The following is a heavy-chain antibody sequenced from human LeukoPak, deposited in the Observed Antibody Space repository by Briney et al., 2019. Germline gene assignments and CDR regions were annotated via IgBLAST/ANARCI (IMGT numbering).Heavy chain of an antibody. CDR2: ISGSGGST. J-gene: IGHJ4*02. CDR3: AKSVVVVTAISDFFDY. D-gene: IGHD2-21*02. CDR1: GFTFSSYA. Sequence: PGGSLRLSCAASGFTFSSYAMSWVRQAPGKGLEWVSAISGSGGSTYYADSVKGRFTISRDNSKNTLYLQMNSLRAEDTAIYYCAKSVVVVTAISDFFDYWGQGTLVTVSS. V-gene: IGHV3-23*01.